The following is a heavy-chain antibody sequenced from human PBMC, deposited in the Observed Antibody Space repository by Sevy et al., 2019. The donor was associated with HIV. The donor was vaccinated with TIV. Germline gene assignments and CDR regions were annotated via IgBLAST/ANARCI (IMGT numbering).Heavy chain of an antibody. CDR2: IYSGGPT. CDR3: ARGPQRSLQYALDY. Sequence: LSLTCAASGFAVSNNYMTWVRQAPGTGLEWVSMIYSGGPTYYADSVRGRFTISRDNSKNTLYLQMNSLRVDDTAVYFCARGPQRSLQYALDYWGQRTLVTVSS. J-gene: IGHJ4*02. CDR1: GFAVSNNY. D-gene: IGHD1-1*01. V-gene: IGHV3-66*01.